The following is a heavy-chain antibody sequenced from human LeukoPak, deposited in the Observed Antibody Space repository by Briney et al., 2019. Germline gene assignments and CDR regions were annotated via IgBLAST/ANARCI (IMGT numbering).Heavy chain of an antibody. Sequence: GASVKVSCKASGYTFIGYYIHWVRQAPGQGLEWMGWINPNSGGTNYEEKLQGRVTMTRDTSISTAYMELSRLRSDDTAVYYCARDASPFDYWGQGTLVTVSS. V-gene: IGHV1-2*02. CDR1: GYTFIGYY. CDR3: ARDASPFDY. CDR2: INPNSGGT. J-gene: IGHJ4*02.